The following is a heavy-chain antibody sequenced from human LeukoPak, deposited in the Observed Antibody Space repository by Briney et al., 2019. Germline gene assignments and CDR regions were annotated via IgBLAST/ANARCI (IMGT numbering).Heavy chain of an antibody. CDR2: ISGSGERT. CDR3: AKDWRTYEI. CDR1: GFTFSRYG. J-gene: IGHJ3*02. Sequence: GGSLRLSCAASGFTFSRYGMSWVRQAPGKGLEWVAAISGSGERTYYADSEKRRFTISRDNTKNTLYLQMNSLRAEDTAVYYCAKDWRTYEIWGQGTMVTVSS. V-gene: IGHV3-23*01.